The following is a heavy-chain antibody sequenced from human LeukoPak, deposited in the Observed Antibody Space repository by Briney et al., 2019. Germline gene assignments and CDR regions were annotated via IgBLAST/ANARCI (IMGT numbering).Heavy chain of an antibody. CDR1: GYTFTGYY. J-gene: IGHJ4*02. V-gene: IGHV1-8*02. Sequence: ASVKVSCKASGYTFTGYYMHWVRQATGQGLEWMGWMNPNSGNTGYAQKFQGRVTMTRNTSISTAYMELSSLRSEDTAVYYCARGFRPLDYWGQGTLVTVSS. CDR2: MNPNSGNT. CDR3: ARGFRPLDY.